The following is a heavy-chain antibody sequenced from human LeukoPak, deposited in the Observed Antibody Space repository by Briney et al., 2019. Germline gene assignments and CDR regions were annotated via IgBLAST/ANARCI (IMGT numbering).Heavy chain of an antibody. Sequence: SETLSLTCTVSGYSISSGYYWGWIRQPPGKGLEWIGSIYHSGSTYYNPSLKSRVTISVDTSKNQFSLKLSSVTAADTAVYYCARVFVYSSHGDVWGKGTTVTISS. CDR1: GYSISSGYY. CDR3: ARVFVYSSHGDV. J-gene: IGHJ6*04. CDR2: IYHSGST. D-gene: IGHD6-13*01. V-gene: IGHV4-38-2*02.